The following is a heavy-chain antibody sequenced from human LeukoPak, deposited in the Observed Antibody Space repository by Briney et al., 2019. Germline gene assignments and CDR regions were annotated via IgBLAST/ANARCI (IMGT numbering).Heavy chain of an antibody. CDR3: ARVAWRQLWFCDY. D-gene: IGHD5-18*01. V-gene: IGHV3-7*03. J-gene: IGHJ4*02. Sequence: PGGSLRLSCAASGFTFSAYLMSWVRQAPGKGPEWVANIKQDGSEKYYVDSVKGRFVISRDNAKNALYLQMNSLRAEDTAVYYCARVAWRQLWFCDYWGQGTLVTVSS. CDR2: IKQDGSEK. CDR1: GFTFSAYL.